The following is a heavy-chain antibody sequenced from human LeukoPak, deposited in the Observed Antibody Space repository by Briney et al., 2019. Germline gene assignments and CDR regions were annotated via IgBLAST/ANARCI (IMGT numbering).Heavy chain of an antibody. CDR1: GGSFSGYY. J-gene: IGHJ4*02. CDR3: ARRQYYDSSGYYYF. D-gene: IGHD3-22*01. CDR2: INHSGST. Sequence: SETLSLTCAVYGGSFSGYYWSWVRQPPGKGLEWIGEINHSGSTNYNPSLKSRVTISVDTSKKQFSLKLSSVTAADTAVYYCARRQYYDSSGYYYFWGQGTLVTVSS. V-gene: IGHV4-34*01.